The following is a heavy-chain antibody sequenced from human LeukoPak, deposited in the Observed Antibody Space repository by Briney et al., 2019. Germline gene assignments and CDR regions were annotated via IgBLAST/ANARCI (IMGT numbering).Heavy chain of an antibody. Sequence: GGSLRLSCVASGFTFSSYSKNWVRQAPGKGLEWVSSISSSSSYIYYADSVKGRFTISRDNAKNSLYLQMNSLSAEDTAVYYCASLPWLVRWVYYWGQGTLVTVSS. CDR3: ASLPWLVRWVYY. J-gene: IGHJ4*02. D-gene: IGHD6-19*01. CDR1: GFTFSSYS. CDR2: ISSSSSYI. V-gene: IGHV3-21*01.